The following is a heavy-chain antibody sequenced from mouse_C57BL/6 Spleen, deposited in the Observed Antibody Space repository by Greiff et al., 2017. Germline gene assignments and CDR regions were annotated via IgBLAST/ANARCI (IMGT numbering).Heavy chain of an antibody. CDR1: GYTFTDYN. CDR2: IIPNNGGT. J-gene: IGHJ2*01. CDR3: ASAEDSSGYPYYFDY. V-gene: IGHV1-18*01. D-gene: IGHD3-2*02. Sequence: VQLQQSGPELVKPGASVKIPCKASGYTFTDYNMDWVKQSHGKSLEWIGDIIPNNGGTIYNQKFKGKATLTVDKSSSTAYMELRSLTSEDTAVYYCASAEDSSGYPYYFDYWGQGTTLTVSS.